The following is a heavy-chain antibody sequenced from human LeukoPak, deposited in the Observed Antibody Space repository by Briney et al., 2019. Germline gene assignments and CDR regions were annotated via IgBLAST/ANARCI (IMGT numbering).Heavy chain of an antibody. D-gene: IGHD3-16*01. J-gene: IGHJ4*02. Sequence: PGGSLRLSCAASGFTFSSYGMHWVRQAPGKGLEWVAFIRYDGSNKYYADSVKGRFTISRDNSKNTLYLQMNSLRAEDTAVYYCAKESAYITFGGVTRFIDYWGQGTLVTVSS. CDR2: IRYDGSNK. V-gene: IGHV3-30*02. CDR1: GFTFSSYG. CDR3: AKESAYITFGGVTRFIDY.